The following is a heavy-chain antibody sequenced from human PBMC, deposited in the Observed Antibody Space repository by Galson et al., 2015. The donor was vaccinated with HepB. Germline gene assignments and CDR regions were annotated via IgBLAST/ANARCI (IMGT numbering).Heavy chain of an antibody. J-gene: IGHJ4*02. Sequence: SLRLSCAASGFTFSSYAMSWVRQAPGKGLEWVSAISGSGGSTYYADSVKGRFTISRDNSKNTLYLQMNSLRAEDTAVYYCAKGYYAYCGGDCSTNSFDYWGQGTLVTVSS. CDR2: ISGSGGST. D-gene: IGHD2-21*01. CDR3: AKGYYAYCGGDCSTNSFDY. CDR1: GFTFSSYA. V-gene: IGHV3-23*01.